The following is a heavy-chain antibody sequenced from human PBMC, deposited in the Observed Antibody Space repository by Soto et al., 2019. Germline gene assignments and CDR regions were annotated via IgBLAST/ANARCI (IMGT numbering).Heavy chain of an antibody. CDR3: ARDQDLLGYFAY. J-gene: IGHJ4*02. Sequence: GGSLRLSCAASGFTFSSYWMHWVRQAPGKELEWVAVISYDGSNKYYADSVKGRFTISRDNSKNTLYLQMNSLRAEDTAVYYCARDQDLLGYFAYWGQGTLVTVSS. V-gene: IGHV3-30-3*01. CDR2: ISYDGSNK. CDR1: GFTFSSYW. D-gene: IGHD1-26*01.